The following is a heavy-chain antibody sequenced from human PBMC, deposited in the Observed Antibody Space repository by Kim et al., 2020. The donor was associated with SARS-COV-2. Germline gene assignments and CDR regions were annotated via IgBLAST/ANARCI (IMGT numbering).Heavy chain of an antibody. V-gene: IGHV4-30-4*01. CDR1: GVSMRTGNHF. Sequence: SETLSLTCNVSGVSMRTGNHFWGWVRQPPGKGLDWIGYIYSSDSTYYNPSLKSRVTISLDTSRNQFSLRLTSVTATDTAVYYCARGYYFYYAMDIWGQGT. J-gene: IGHJ6*02. CDR2: IYSSDST. CDR3: ARGYYFYYAMDI.